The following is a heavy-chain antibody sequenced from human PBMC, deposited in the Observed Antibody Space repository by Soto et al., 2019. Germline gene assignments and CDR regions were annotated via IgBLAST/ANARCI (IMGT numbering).Heavy chain of an antibody. CDR1: GFIFTRYS. CDR2: ISSSSSII. Sequence: EVQLVESGGGLAQPGGSLRLSCAASGFIFTRYSMNWVRQAPGKGPEWVSYISSSSSIIYYSDSVKGRFTITRDNAKNSLYLQMNSLSAEDTAVYYCVRGGSIPDTAVLQGAFGNWGQGTLVTVSS. V-gene: IGHV3-48*01. J-gene: IGHJ4*02. CDR3: VRGGSIPDTAVLQGAFGN. D-gene: IGHD2-2*01.